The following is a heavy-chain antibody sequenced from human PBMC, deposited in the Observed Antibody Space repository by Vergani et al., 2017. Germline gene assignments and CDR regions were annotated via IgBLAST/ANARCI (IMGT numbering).Heavy chain of an antibody. CDR2: ISYDGDTT. CDR1: GFRFSDYG. J-gene: IGHJ4*02. Sequence: HVQMVESGGGVVQPGRSLRLSCAVSGFRFSDYGMHWVRQAPGGGLEWVALISYDGDTTYYEDSVKGRFTISRDNSKNTLFLQMHRLRVEDTALYYCAKFPLNITTPDRGDFWGQGSLVTVSS. V-gene: IGHV3-30*18. D-gene: IGHD1-1*01. CDR3: AKFPLNITTPDRGDF.